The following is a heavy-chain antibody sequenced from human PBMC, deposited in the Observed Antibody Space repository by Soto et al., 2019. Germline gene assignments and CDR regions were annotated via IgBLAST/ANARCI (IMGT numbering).Heavy chain of an antibody. D-gene: IGHD6-13*01. CDR1: GDSVSSNSAA. CDR2: TYYRSKWYN. Sequence: SQTLSLTCAISGDSVSSNSAAWNWIRQSPSRGLEWLGRTYYRSKWYNDYAVSVKSRITINPDTSKNQFSLQLNSVTPEDTAVYYCARDLHFGYSSSWYWFDPCGQGTLVTVSS. CDR3: ARDLHFGYSSSWYWFDP. V-gene: IGHV6-1*01. J-gene: IGHJ5*02.